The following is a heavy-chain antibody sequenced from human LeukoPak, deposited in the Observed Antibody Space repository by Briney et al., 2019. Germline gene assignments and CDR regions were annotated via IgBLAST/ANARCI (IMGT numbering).Heavy chain of an antibody. CDR3: AKDPQRDY. V-gene: IGHV3-30*18. Sequence: GRSLRLSCAASGFTFSSYGMHWVRQAPGKGLEWVAVISYDGSNKYYADSVKGRFTISRDNSKNTLYLQMNSLRAEDTAVYYCAKDPQRDYWGQGTLVTVSS. J-gene: IGHJ4*02. CDR1: GFTFSSYG. D-gene: IGHD6-25*01. CDR2: ISYDGSNK.